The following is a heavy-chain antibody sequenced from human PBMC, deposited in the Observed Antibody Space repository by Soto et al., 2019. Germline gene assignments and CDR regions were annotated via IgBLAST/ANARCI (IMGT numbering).Heavy chain of an antibody. CDR2: IIPIFGTA. CDR1: GGTFSSYA. Sequence: QVQLVQSGAEVKKPGSSVKVSCKASGGTFSSYAISWVRQAPGQGLEWMGGIIPIFGTANYAQKFQGRVTITADESTSTAYMELSSLRSEDTAVYYCARGIAVAGDIYYSGMDVWGQGTTVTVSS. V-gene: IGHV1-69*12. CDR3: ARGIAVAGDIYYSGMDV. J-gene: IGHJ6*02. D-gene: IGHD6-19*01.